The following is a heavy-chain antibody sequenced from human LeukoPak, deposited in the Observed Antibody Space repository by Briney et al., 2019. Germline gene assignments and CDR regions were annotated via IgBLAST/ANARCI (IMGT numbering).Heavy chain of an antibody. D-gene: IGHD6-13*01. J-gene: IGHJ6*02. CDR2: ISSSGSTI. CDR3: AREVGSSWPYYYYYGMDV. V-gene: IGHV3-11*01. CDR1: GFTFSDYY. Sequence: GGSLRLSCAASGFTFSDYYMSWICQAPGKGLEWVSYISSSGSTIYYADSVKGRFTISRDNAKNSLYLQMNSLRAEDTAVYYCAREVGSSWPYYYYYGMDVWGQGTTVTVSS.